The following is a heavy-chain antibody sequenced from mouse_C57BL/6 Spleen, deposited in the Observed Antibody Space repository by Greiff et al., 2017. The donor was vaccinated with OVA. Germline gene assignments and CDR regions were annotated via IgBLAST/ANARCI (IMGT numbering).Heavy chain of an antibody. CDR2: ISNLAYSI. CDR3: ARHEGDGNWDFEV. D-gene: IGHD2-3*01. J-gene: IGHJ1*03. CDR1: GFTFSDYG. Sequence: EVKLVESGGGLVQPGGSLKLSCAASGFTFSDYGMAWVRQAPRKGPEWVAFISNLAYSIYYADTVTGRFTISSENAKNTLYLEMRSLRSEDTAMYYWARHEGDGNWDFEVWGTGTTGTVSS. V-gene: IGHV5-15*01.